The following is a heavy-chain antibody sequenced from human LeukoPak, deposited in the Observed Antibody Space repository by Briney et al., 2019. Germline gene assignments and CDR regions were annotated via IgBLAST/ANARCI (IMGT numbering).Heavy chain of an antibody. CDR2: ISRDGSDT. J-gene: IGHJ4*02. V-gene: IGHV3-30-3*01. CDR3: AAKTVVPAAILHPVDY. Sequence: PGRSLRLACAASGFSFSSYAMFWVRQAPGKGLEWVTIISRDGSDTFYADSVKGRFTISRDNSKNTLYLQMNSLRAEDTAVYYCAAKTVVPAAILHPVDYWGQGTLVTVSS. D-gene: IGHD2-2*01. CDR1: GFSFSSYA.